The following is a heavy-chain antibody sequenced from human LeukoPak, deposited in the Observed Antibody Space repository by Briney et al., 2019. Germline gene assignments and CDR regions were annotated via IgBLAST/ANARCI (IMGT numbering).Heavy chain of an antibody. J-gene: IGHJ4*02. CDR2: IFPSSDEI. Sequence: PSETLSLTCTVSGYSISSGYYWGWIRQPPGKGLEWVSSIFPSSDEIHYADSVRGRFTISRDNSKSTLSLQMNSLRAEDTAIYYCATYRQVLLPFESWGQGTLVTVSS. CDR3: ATYRQVLLPFES. D-gene: IGHD2-8*02. CDR1: GYSISSGYY. V-gene: IGHV3-23*01.